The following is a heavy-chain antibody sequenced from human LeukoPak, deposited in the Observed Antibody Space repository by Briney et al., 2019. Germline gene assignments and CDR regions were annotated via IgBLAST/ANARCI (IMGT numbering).Heavy chain of an antibody. D-gene: IGHD3-22*01. CDR1: GFTLSSYW. J-gene: IGHJ4*02. CDR2: INGDGSST. V-gene: IGHV3-74*01. Sequence: GGSLRLSCAASGFTLSSYWMHWVRQAPGKGLVWVSRINGDGSSTTYADSVKGRFTISRDNAKNTLYLQMNSLRAEDTAVHYCASSPLDYYYDSSGYYYFDYWGQGTLVTVSS. CDR3: ASSPLDYYYDSSGYYYFDY.